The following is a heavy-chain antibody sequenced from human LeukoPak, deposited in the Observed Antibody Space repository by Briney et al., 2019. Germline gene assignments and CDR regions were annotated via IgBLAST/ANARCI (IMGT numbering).Heavy chain of an antibody. Sequence: ASVKVSCKASGYTFTSYGISWVRQAPGQGLEWMGWISAYNGNTNYAQKLQGRVTMTTDTSTSTAYMELRSLRSDDTAVYYCARVPSPDVDTAIYFDYWGQGTLVTVSS. CDR1: GYTFTSYG. V-gene: IGHV1-18*01. J-gene: IGHJ4*02. D-gene: IGHD5-18*01. CDR2: ISAYNGNT. CDR3: ARVPSPDVDTAIYFDY.